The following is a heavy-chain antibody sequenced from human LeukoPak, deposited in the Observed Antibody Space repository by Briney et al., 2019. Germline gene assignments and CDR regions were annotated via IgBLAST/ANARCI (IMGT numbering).Heavy chain of an antibody. Sequence: ASVKVSCTVSGYSLTDLSLHWVRQAPGKGLEWMGGFEPEDGEPIYAQKFQGRLSMTRDTSKDTGYMELRTLRSEDTALYYCAKSHGDYGLLDYWGQGTLVTVSS. J-gene: IGHJ4*02. CDR2: FEPEDGEP. D-gene: IGHD4-17*01. CDR3: AKSHGDYGLLDY. V-gene: IGHV1-24*01. CDR1: GYSLTDLS.